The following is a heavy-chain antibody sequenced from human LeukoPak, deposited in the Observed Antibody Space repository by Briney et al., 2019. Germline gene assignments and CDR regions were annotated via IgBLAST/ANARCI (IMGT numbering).Heavy chain of an antibody. J-gene: IGHJ6*02. CDR3: AKGLATYYYYGMDV. Sequence: GGSLRLSCAASGFTFDDYAMHWVRQAPGKGLEWVSPISGDGSSTYYADSVKGRFTISRDNSRNSLYLQMNSLRTEDTALYYCAKGLATYYYYGMDVWGQGTTVTVSS. V-gene: IGHV3-43*02. CDR1: GFTFDDYA. CDR2: ISGDGSST.